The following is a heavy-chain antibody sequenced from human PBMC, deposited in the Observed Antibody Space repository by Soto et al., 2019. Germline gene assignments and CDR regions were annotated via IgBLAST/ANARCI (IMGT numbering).Heavy chain of an antibody. D-gene: IGHD3-22*01. Sequence: ASVKVSCKASGYTFTSYGISWVRQAPGQGLEWMGWISAYNGNTNYAQKLQGRVTMTTDTSTSTAYMELRSPRSDDTAVYYCARDPITMIGRYYYGMDVWGQGTTVTVSS. CDR3: ARDPITMIGRYYYGMDV. J-gene: IGHJ6*02. CDR1: GYTFTSYG. CDR2: ISAYNGNT. V-gene: IGHV1-18*01.